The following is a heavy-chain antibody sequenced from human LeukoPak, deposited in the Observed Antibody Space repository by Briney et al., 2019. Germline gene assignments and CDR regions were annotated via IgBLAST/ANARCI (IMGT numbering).Heavy chain of an antibody. D-gene: IGHD5-12*01. CDR1: GFTFSSYG. CDR2: ISYDGSNK. Sequence: GGSLRLSCAASGFTFSSYGMHWVRQAPGKGLEWVAVISYDGSNKYYADSVKGRCTISRDNSKNTLYLQMNSLRAEDTAVYYCAKDGVATIMGGYFDYWGQGTLVTVSS. CDR3: AKDGVATIMGGYFDY. J-gene: IGHJ4*02. V-gene: IGHV3-30*18.